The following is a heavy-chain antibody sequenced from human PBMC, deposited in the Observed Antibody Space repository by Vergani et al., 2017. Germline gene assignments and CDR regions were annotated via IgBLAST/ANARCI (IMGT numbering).Heavy chain of an antibody. CDR3: AKYLRDSTDGLPDS. CDR2: IGKDGINT. D-gene: IGHD2-21*02. J-gene: IGHJ4*02. V-gene: IGHV3-30*02. CDR1: GFTSSYYG. Sequence: QVHLVESGGGVVQPGRSLRLSCVVSGFTSSYYGMHWIRQAPGKGLEWLAYIGKDGINTRYRDAVKGRFTVSRDNSNDILYLQMDSLRSEDTALYYCAKYLRDSTDGLPDSWGPGTLVIVSS.